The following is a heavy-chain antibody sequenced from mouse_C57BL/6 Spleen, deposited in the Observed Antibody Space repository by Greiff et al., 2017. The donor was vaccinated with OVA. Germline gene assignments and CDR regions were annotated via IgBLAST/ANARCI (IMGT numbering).Heavy chain of an antibody. CDR3: ARGMITTGFYYAMDY. Sequence: EVQGVESGGGLVQPRGSLSLSCAASGFTFTDYYMSWVRQPPGKALEWLGFIRNKANGYTTEYSASVKGRFTISRDNSQSILYLQMNALRAEDSATYYCARGMITTGFYYAMDYWGQGTSVTVSS. CDR2: IRNKANGYTT. J-gene: IGHJ4*01. CDR1: GFTFTDYY. D-gene: IGHD2-4*01. V-gene: IGHV7-3*01.